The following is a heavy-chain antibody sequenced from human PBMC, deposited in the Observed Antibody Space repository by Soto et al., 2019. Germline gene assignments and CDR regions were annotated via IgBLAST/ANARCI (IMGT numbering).Heavy chain of an antibody. CDR2: ISYDGSNK. V-gene: IGHV3-30-3*01. CDR1: GFTFSYYA. CDR3: ARDEGSAFDY. Sequence: VQLVESGGGVVQPGRSLRLSCAASGFTFSYYAMHWVRQAPGKGLEWVALISYDGSNKYYADSVKGRFTISRDNSKNTLSLQMNSLRAEDTAVYYCARDEGSAFDYWGQGTLVTVSS. J-gene: IGHJ4*02. D-gene: IGHD6-6*01.